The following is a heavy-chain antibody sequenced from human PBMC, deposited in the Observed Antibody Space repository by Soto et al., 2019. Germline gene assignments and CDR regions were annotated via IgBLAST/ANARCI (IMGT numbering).Heavy chain of an antibody. D-gene: IGHD3-10*01. CDR2: RSNDGKKN. CDR1: GLTFSPYV. J-gene: IGHJ6*02. Sequence: GGSLRLPCVLPGLTFSPYVMHWVRQAPGKGLEWLAVRSNDGKKNYYEASVMSRLIISRDNSKNTLYLQMNSLSVEDTAVYYCARVSAREDYYGMDVWGQGTTVTVS. CDR3: ARVSAREDYYGMDV. V-gene: IGHV3-30*04.